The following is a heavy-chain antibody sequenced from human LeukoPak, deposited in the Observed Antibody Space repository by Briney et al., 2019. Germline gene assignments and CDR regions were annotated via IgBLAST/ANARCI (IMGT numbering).Heavy chain of an antibody. CDR3: ARDPYSGSYSDYYYYYMDV. CDR1: GFTFSSYW. Sequence: PGGSLRLPCAASGFTFSSYWMSWVRQAPGKGLEWVANIKQDGSEKYYVDSVKGRFTIPRDNAKNSLYLQMNSLRAEDTAVYYCARDPYSGSYSDYYYYYMDVWGKGTTVTVSS. D-gene: IGHD1-26*01. J-gene: IGHJ6*03. V-gene: IGHV3-7*01. CDR2: IKQDGSEK.